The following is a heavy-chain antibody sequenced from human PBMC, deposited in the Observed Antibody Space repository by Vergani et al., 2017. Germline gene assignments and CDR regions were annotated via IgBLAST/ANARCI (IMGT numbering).Heavy chain of an antibody. CDR3: AREYSGSYYGWFDP. V-gene: IGHV7-4-1*02. J-gene: IGHJ5*02. Sequence: QVQRLHSGSEVKKPGASVRISCEASGYTFTNYPLIWVRQAPGQGLEFMGWINTNSGNPTYAPGFTGRFVFSLDTSVSTAYLQISGLTAEDTAVYYCAREYSGSYYGWFDPWGQGTLVTVSS. CDR2: INTNSGNP. D-gene: IGHD1-26*01. CDR1: GYTFTNYP.